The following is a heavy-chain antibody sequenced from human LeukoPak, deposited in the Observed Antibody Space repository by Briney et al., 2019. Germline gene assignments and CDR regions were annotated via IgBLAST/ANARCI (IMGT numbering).Heavy chain of an antibody. V-gene: IGHV3-74*01. CDR3: ASASSHRIAAGGDY. D-gene: IGHD6-13*01. CDR2: INSDGRSR. Sequence: GGSLRLSCAASGFTFSNDWMHWVRQAPGKGLVWVSRINSDGRSRNYADSVKGRFTISRDNAKNTLYLQMTSLRAEDTAVYYCASASSHRIAAGGDYWGQGTLVTVSS. CDR1: GFTFSNDW. J-gene: IGHJ4*02.